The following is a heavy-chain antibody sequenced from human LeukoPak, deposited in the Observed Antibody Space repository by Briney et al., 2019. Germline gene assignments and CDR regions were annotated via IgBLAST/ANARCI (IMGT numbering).Heavy chain of an antibody. CDR3: ARWRGGQSEFDS. J-gene: IGHJ4*02. Sequence: QAGGSLRLSCAASGFTFSIYSMSWVRQAPGKGLEWVAFIKQEASAKDYVDSLKGRATISRDNAKNSLYLQMNSLRVDDTAVYYCARWRGGQSEFDSWGQGTLVTVSS. D-gene: IGHD3-16*01. CDR2: IKQEASAK. V-gene: IGHV3-7*01. CDR1: GFTFSIYS.